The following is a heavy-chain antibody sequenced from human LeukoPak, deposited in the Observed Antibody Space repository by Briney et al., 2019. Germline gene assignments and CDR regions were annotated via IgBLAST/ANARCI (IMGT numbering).Heavy chain of an antibody. V-gene: IGHV3-30*04. CDR3: ARDGSSDGSGSYYKPRRGSVYYYYGMDV. CDR2: ISYDGRNK. CDR1: GFTFSSYA. D-gene: IGHD3-10*01. J-gene: IGHJ6*02. Sequence: PGGSLRLSCAASGFTFSSYAMHWVRQAPGKGLEWVAVISYDGRNKYYADSLKGRFTISRDNYKNTLYLQMNSLRAEETAVYYCARDGSSDGSGSYYKPRRGSVYYYYGMDVWGQGTTVTVSS.